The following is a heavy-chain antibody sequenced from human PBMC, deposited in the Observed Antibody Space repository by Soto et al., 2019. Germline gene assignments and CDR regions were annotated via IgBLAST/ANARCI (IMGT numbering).Heavy chain of an antibody. D-gene: IGHD3-10*01. V-gene: IGHV3-9*01. CDR3: AKGGSYSVYYYMDL. CDR2: INWNSANI. CDR1: GFTFDDYA. Sequence: EVQVVESGGGLVQPGRSLRLSCAASGFTFDDYAMHWVRQAPGKGLGWVSGINWNSANIGYAESVKGRFTISRDNAKNSLYLQMNSLRAEDTALYYCAKGGSYSVYYYMDLWGKGTTVTVSS. J-gene: IGHJ6*03.